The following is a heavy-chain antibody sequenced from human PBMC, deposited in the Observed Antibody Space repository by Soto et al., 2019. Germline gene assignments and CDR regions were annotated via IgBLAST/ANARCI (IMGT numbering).Heavy chain of an antibody. J-gene: IGHJ4*02. CDR2: ISPSSSYI. CDR1: GFTFLSYS. V-gene: IGHV3-21*01. Sequence: GGSLRLSCAASGFTFLSYSMNWGRQAPGEGLEWVSSISPSSSYIHYADSVKGRFTISRDNAKNSLYLQMNSLRADDTAVYYCARVGRDGPDYWGQGTLVTVSS. CDR3: ARVGRDGPDY.